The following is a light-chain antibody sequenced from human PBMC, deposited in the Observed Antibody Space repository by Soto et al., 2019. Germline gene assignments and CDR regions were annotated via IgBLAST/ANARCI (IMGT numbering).Light chain of an antibody. Sequence: EIVLTQSPATLSVSPGERATLSCRASQSISTLLAWYQQKPGQAPRLLIYGASTRATGIPARFSGSGSGTEFTLTISILQSEDVAIYYCQQYYDWAITFGQGTRVDIK. J-gene: IGKJ5*01. CDR1: QSISTL. CDR3: QQYYDWAIT. V-gene: IGKV3-15*01. CDR2: GAS.